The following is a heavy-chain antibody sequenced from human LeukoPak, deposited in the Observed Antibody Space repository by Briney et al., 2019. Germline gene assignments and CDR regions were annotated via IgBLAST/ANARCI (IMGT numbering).Heavy chain of an antibody. CDR1: GGSISSYY. J-gene: IGHJ3*02. CDR3: ATGTRGKADDAFDI. Sequence: SETLSLTCTVSGGSISSYYWSWIRQPPGKGLEWIGFIYYSGSTNYNPSLKSRVTISVDTSKNQFSLKLSSETAADTAVYYCATGTRGKADDAFDIWGQGTMVTVSS. D-gene: IGHD3-16*01. CDR2: IYYSGST. V-gene: IGHV4-59*01.